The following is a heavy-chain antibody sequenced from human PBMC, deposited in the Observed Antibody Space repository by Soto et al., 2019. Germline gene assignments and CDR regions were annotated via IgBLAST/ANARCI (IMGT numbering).Heavy chain of an antibody. CDR3: ARHWINMIVVLNPNWFDP. D-gene: IGHD3-22*01. Sequence: KPSETLSLTCTVSGGSLSSSSYSWAWIRQPPGQGLEWIGSIYYSGITYYNPSLKSCVTISVDTSKNQFSLKLTSVTATDTAIYYCARHWINMIVVLNPNWFDPWCQGTLVTVSS. CDR1: GGSLSSSSYS. V-gene: IGHV4-39*01. CDR2: IYYSGIT. J-gene: IGHJ5*02.